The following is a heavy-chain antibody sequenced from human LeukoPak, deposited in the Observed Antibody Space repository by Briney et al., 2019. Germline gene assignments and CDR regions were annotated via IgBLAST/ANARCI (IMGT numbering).Heavy chain of an antibody. D-gene: IGHD3-16*01. Sequence: PGRSLRLSCAASGFTFDDYAMHWVRQAPGKGLEWVSGISWNSGDIGYADSVKGRFTISRDNAKNSLYLQMNSLRAEDTAVYYCARDWGYWGQGTLVTVSS. J-gene: IGHJ4*02. CDR2: ISWNSGDI. CDR3: ARDWGY. V-gene: IGHV3-9*01. CDR1: GFTFDDYA.